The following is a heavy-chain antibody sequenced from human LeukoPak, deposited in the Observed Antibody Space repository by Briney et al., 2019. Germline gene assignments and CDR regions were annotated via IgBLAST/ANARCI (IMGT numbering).Heavy chain of an antibody. Sequence: SQTLSLTCTVSGGSINSYYWSWIRQPPGRELEWIAYIYNSGNTNYNPSLKSRITISKDTSKNQLSLKLYSVTAADTAVYYCAAGSSWGVFQHWGQGTLVTVSS. V-gene: IGHV4-59*08. J-gene: IGHJ1*01. CDR1: GGSINSYY. CDR2: IYNSGNT. D-gene: IGHD6-13*01. CDR3: AAGSSWGVFQH.